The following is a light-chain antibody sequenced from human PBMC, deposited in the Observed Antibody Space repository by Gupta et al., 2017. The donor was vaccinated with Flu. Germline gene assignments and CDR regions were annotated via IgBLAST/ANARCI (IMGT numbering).Light chain of an antibody. J-gene: IGKJ1*01. CDR1: ETSNRD. CDR2: DAS. V-gene: IGKV3-15*01. Sequence: VMTQSPCTVSASPGERVTLSCGASETSNRDLAWYQQKPGQAPRLLIYDASKRATGVPDRFSGSGSGTDFTLTISGLQSEDFAVYFCQEYHDWPPWTFGQGTKVEV. CDR3: QEYHDWPPWT.